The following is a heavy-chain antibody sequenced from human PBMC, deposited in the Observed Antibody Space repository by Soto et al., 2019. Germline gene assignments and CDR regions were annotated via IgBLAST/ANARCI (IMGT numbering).Heavy chain of an antibody. CDR2: MYYTETS. J-gene: IGHJ4*02. CDR3: ASGVVGTTTYFDY. Sequence: QVQLQESGPGLVQPSQTLSPTCTVSGGSISSGGYYWSWIRQHPGKGLEWIGYMYYTETSYYSPSLRSRVTISLDTSKNQFSLKLTSVTAADTAVYYCASGVVGTTTYFDYWGQGTLVSVSS. D-gene: IGHD1-26*01. V-gene: IGHV4-31*03. CDR1: GGSISSGGYY.